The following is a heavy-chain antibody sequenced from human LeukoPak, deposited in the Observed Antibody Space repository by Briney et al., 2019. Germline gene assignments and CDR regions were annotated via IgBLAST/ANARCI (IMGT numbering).Heavy chain of an antibody. Sequence: GGSLRLSCAASGFTFSNYAMSWVRQAPGKGLEWVSSISSSSSYIYYADSVKGRFTISRDNAKNSLYLQMNSLRAEDTAVYYCARDLSPNCGGDCYSDYWGQGTLVTVSS. CDR2: ISSSSSYI. CDR3: ARDLSPNCGGDCYSDY. V-gene: IGHV3-21*01. D-gene: IGHD2-21*02. CDR1: GFTFSNYA. J-gene: IGHJ4*02.